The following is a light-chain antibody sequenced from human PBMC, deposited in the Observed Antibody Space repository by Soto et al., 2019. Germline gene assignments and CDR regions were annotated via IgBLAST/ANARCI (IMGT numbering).Light chain of an antibody. V-gene: IGKV3-20*01. CDR1: QSVSSSY. J-gene: IGKJ1*01. CDR3: QQYGSSPRT. Sequence: EIVLTQSPDTLSLSPGERATLSCRASQSVSSSYLAWYQQKPGQAPRLLIYGASSRATGIPDRFSGSESGTDFTLTISTLEPEDFALYYCQQYGSSPRTFGQGTKVDIK. CDR2: GAS.